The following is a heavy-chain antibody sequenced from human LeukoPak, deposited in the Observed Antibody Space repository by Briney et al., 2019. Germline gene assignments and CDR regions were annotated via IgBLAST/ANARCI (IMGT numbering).Heavy chain of an antibody. V-gene: IGHV3-23*01. CDR2: ISGSGGGT. CDR3: ATPRIDS. CDR1: GFTFSSYD. J-gene: IGHJ4*02. Sequence: GGSLRLSCAASGFTFSSYDMTWVRQAPEKGLEWVSGISGSGGGTYYADSVKGRFTISRDNSENTLYLQMNSLRAEDTAVHYCATPRIDSWGQGTLVTVSS.